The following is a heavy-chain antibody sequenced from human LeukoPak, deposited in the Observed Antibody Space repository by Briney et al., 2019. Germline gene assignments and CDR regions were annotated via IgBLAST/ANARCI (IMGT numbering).Heavy chain of an antibody. V-gene: IGHV1-69-2*01. CDR2: VDPEDGET. D-gene: IGHD3-10*01. CDR3: ATDRVTMVRGATDY. Sequence: GASVKVSCKASGYTFTDYYMHWVQQAPGKGLEWMGRVDPEDGETIYAEKFQGRVTITADTSTDTAYMELSSLRSEDTAVYYCATDRVTMVRGATDYWGQGTLVTVSS. J-gene: IGHJ4*02. CDR1: GYTFTDYY.